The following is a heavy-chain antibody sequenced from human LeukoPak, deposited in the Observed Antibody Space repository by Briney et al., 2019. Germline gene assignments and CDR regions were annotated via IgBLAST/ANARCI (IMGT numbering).Heavy chain of an antibody. CDR3: ARDGMVRGVIGRYYYGMDV. J-gene: IGHJ6*02. V-gene: IGHV1-18*01. CDR2: ISAYNGNT. Sequence: ASVKVSCKASGGTFSSYAISWVRQAPGQGLEWMGWISAYNGNTNYAQKLQGRVTMTTDTSTSTAYMELRSLRSDDTAVYYCARDGMVRGVIGRYYYGMDVWGQGTTVTVSS. CDR1: GGTFSSYA. D-gene: IGHD3-10*01.